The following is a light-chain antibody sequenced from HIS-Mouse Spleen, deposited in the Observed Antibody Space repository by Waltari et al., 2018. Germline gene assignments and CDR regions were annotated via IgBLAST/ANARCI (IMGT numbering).Light chain of an antibody. Sequence: SYELPQPPSVSVSPGQTARITCPGHAVPKNYAFWYQQKSGQPPVLVIYEDSKRPSGIPERFSGSSSGTMATLTISGAQVEDEADYYCYSTDSSGNHRVFGGGTKLTVL. CDR2: EDS. V-gene: IGLV3-10*01. CDR3: YSTDSSGNHRV. J-gene: IGLJ2*01. CDR1: AVPKNY.